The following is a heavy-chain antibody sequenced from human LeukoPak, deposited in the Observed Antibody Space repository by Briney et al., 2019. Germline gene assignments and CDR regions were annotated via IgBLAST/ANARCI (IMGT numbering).Heavy chain of an antibody. Sequence: SETLSLTCAVYGGSFSGYYWSWIRQPPGKGLEWMGEINHSGSTNYNPSLKSRVTISVDTSKNQFSLKLSSVTAADTAVYYCARGIKYQLLTGYNWFDPWGQGTLVTVSS. J-gene: IGHJ5*02. V-gene: IGHV4-34*01. CDR1: GGSFSGYY. CDR3: ARGIKYQLLTGYNWFDP. CDR2: INHSGST. D-gene: IGHD2-2*01.